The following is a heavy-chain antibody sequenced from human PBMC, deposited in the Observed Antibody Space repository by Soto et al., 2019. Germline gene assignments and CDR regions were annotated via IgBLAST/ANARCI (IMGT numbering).Heavy chain of an antibody. D-gene: IGHD3-3*01. CDR3: AKGHPSHYDFWSGTFDY. CDR2: IYHSGST. V-gene: IGHV4-4*02. Sequence: SETLSLTCAVSGGSISSSNWWSWVRQPPGKGLEWIGEIYHSGSTNYNPSLKSRVTISVDTSKNQFSLKLSSVTAADTAVYYCAKGHPSHYDFWSGTFDYWGQGTLVTVSS. J-gene: IGHJ4*02. CDR1: GGSISSSNW.